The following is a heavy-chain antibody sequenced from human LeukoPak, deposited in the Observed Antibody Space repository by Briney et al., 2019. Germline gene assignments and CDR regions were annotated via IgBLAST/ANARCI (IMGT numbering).Heavy chain of an antibody. D-gene: IGHD3-16*01. CDR1: GFTFSSYA. J-gene: IGHJ6*02. CDR2: INGDGSDT. CDR3: VRGAYYFYGMDV. Sequence: GSLRLSCAASGFTFSSYAMHWVRQAPGKGLVWVAQINGDGSDTSYADSMKGRFTISRDNAKNTLYLHINSLRAEDTSVFYCVRGAYYFYGMDVWGQGTTVTASS. V-gene: IGHV3-74*01.